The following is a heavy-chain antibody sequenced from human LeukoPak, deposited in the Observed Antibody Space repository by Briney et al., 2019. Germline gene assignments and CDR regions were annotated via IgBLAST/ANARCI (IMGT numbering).Heavy chain of an antibody. J-gene: IGHJ3*02. CDR1: GYSISNGYY. CDR3: ARAGIIYDILTGDAFDI. D-gene: IGHD3-9*01. V-gene: IGHV4-38-2*02. Sequence: PSETLSLTCTVSGYSISNGYYWGWIRQPPGKKLEFIGSVYHGGNSYYKASLKSRVTISLDTSKNQFSLKLRSVTAADTAVYYCARAGIIYDILTGDAFDIWGQGTMVTVSS. CDR2: VYHGGNS.